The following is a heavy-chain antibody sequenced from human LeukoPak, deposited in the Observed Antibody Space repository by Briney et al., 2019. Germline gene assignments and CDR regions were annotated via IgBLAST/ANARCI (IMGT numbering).Heavy chain of an antibody. CDR3: ASDILTGYPFRYYYYGMDV. Sequence: GASVKVSCKASGGTSSSYAISWVRQAPGQGLEWMGGIIPIFGTANYAQKFQGRVTITADKSTSTAYMELSSLRSEDTAVYYCASDILTGYPFRYYYYGMDVWGKGTTVTVSS. CDR2: IIPIFGTA. J-gene: IGHJ6*04. V-gene: IGHV1-69*06. CDR1: GGTSSSYA. D-gene: IGHD3-9*01.